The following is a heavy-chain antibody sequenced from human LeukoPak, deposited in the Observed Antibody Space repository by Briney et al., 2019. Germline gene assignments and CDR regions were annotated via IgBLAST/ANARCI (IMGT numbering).Heavy chain of an antibody. V-gene: IGHV3-48*03. CDR2: MSGSGSTI. J-gene: IGHJ4*02. D-gene: IGHD3-16*01. Sequence: RPGGSLRLSCAASGFTFINYEMTWVRQAPGKGLEWVSYMSGSGSTIYYADSVKGRFTISRDNAKNSLYLQMNSLRAEDTAVYYCASRPSLGYWGSLADWGQGTLVTVSS. CDR1: GFTFINYE. CDR3: ASRPSLGYWGSLAD.